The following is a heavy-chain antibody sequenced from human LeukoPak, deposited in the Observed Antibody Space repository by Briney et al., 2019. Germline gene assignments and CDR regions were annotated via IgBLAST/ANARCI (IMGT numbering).Heavy chain of an antibody. Sequence: GESLKISCKGSGYRFNAYWVAWVRQMPGKGLEGMVIIYPDDSDTRYSPSFQGQVTISADKSVRTAYLQWSSLKASDTAMYYCARPNITSYYDSRGYDAFDVWGQGTMVTVSS. V-gene: IGHV5-51*01. CDR2: IYPDDSDT. CDR3: ARPNITSYYDSRGYDAFDV. J-gene: IGHJ3*01. D-gene: IGHD3-22*01. CDR1: GYRFNAYW.